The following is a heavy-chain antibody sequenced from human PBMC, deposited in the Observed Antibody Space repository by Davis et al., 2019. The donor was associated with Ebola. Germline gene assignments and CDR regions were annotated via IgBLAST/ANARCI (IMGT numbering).Heavy chain of an antibody. CDR2: ISYDGSNK. V-gene: IGHV3-30-3*01. D-gene: IGHD2-15*01. CDR1: GFTFSSYA. J-gene: IGHJ4*02. Sequence: GESLKISCAASGFTFSSYAMSWVRQASGKGLEWVAVISYDGSNKYYADSVKGRFTISRDNSKNTLYLQMNSLRAEDTAVYYCARAGDIVVVVAAAFDYWGQGTLVTVSS. CDR3: ARAGDIVVVVAAAFDY.